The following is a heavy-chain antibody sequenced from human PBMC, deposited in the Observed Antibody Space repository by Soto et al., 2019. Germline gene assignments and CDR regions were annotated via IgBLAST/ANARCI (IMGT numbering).Heavy chain of an antibody. V-gene: IGHV3-73*01. CDR1: GFTFSGSA. CDR2: IRSKANSYAT. CDR3: TSSLDPSITMVRGVIGRLDYYYYMDV. J-gene: IGHJ6*03. D-gene: IGHD3-10*01. Sequence: PGGSLRLSCAASGFTFSGSAMHWVRQASGKGLEWVGRIRSKANSYATAYAASVKGRFTISRDDSKNTAYLQMNSLKTEDTAVYYCTSSLDPSITMVRGVIGRLDYYYYMDVWGKGTTVTVSS.